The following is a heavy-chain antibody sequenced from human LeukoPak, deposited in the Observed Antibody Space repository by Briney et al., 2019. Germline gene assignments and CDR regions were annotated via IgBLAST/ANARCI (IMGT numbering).Heavy chain of an antibody. CDR2: INPNNGGT. Sequence: GASVKVSCKASRYTFTGYYIYWVRQAPGQGLEWMGWINPNNGGTKYAQKFQGRVTMTRDTSISTAYMELRRLTSDDTAVYYCTRPLAGDGTAAAQFASWGQGTLVTVSS. CDR1: RYTFTGYY. J-gene: IGHJ4*02. V-gene: IGHV1-2*02. CDR3: TRPLAGDGTAAAQFAS. D-gene: IGHD6-13*01.